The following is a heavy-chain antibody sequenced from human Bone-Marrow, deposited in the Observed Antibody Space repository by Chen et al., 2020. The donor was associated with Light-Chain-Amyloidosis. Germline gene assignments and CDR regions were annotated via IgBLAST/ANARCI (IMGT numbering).Heavy chain of an antibody. V-gene: IGHV4-34*01. CDR2: INHSGST. CDR1: GGSFSGYY. D-gene: IGHD3-3*01. J-gene: IGHJ4*02. Sequence: QVQLQQWGAGLLKPSETLSLTCAVYGGSFSGYYWSWIRQPPGKGLEWIGEINHSGSTNYNPSLNSRVTISVDTSKNQFSLKLSSVTAADTAVYCCAGGPSRITIFGVVITRGYFDYWGQGTLVTVSS. CDR3: AGGPSRITIFGVVITRGYFDY.